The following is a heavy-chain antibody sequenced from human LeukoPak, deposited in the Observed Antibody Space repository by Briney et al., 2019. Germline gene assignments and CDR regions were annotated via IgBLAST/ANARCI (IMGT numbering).Heavy chain of an antibody. V-gene: IGHV4-59*01. CDR2: IHYSGST. Sequence: PSETLSLTCTVSGGSISSYYWSWLRQPPAKGLEWIGHIHYSGSTNHNPSLKSRVTISVDTSKNQFSLKLSSVTAADTAVYYCARTDSSGWYVFDYWGQGTLVTVSS. J-gene: IGHJ4*02. CDR3: ARTDSSGWYVFDY. CDR1: GGSISSYY. D-gene: IGHD6-19*01.